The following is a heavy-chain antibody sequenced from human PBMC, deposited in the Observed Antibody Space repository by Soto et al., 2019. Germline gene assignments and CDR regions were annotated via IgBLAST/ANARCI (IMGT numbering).Heavy chain of an antibody. Sequence: ASVKVSCMASGYTFATYGISWVRQAPGQGLEWMGWISGFNGNTNYAQRFQGRVSMTTDTFTNTAYMELRSLRSDDTAVYYCARDEGGYDTLTGYYKPHHFAYCGPGVLVTVSS. CDR1: GYTFATYG. D-gene: IGHD3-9*01. CDR3: ARDEGGYDTLTGYYKPHHFAY. J-gene: IGHJ4*02. V-gene: IGHV1-18*01. CDR2: ISGFNGNT.